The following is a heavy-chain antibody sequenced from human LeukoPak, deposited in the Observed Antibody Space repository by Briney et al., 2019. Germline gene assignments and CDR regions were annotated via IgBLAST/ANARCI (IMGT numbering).Heavy chain of an antibody. V-gene: IGHV1-69*04. J-gene: IGHJ6*02. CDR3: ARPSELYYYYGMDV. CDR1: GGTFSSYA. Sequence: ASVKVSCKASGGTFSSYAISWVRQAPGQGLEWMGRIIPILGIANYAQKFQGRVTITADKSTSTAYMELSSLRSEDTAVYYCARPSELYYYYGMDVWAQGTTVTVSS. D-gene: IGHD1-7*01. CDR2: IIPILGIA.